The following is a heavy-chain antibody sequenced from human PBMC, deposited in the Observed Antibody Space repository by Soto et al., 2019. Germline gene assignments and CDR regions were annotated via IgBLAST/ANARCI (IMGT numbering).Heavy chain of an antibody. CDR3: ARGTSAARLGY. CDR1: GGSFSAYY. J-gene: IGHJ4*02. CDR2: IIHSGRA. D-gene: IGHD6-6*01. Sequence: QVQLHQWGAGLLRPSETLSLTCAVYGGSFSAYYWTWIRQPPGKGLEWIGEIIHSGRAYYNPSLKSRVTISVDTSKNQLSLSLTSVTAADTAVYYCARGTSAARLGYWGQGTLVTVSS. V-gene: IGHV4-34*01.